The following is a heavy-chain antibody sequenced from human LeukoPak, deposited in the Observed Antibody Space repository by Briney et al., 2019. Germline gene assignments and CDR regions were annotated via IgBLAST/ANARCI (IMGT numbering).Heavy chain of an antibody. CDR3: ARVKPGQQLDFDY. V-gene: IGHV1-2*02. CDR1: GYTFTGYY. D-gene: IGHD6-13*01. Sequence: ASVKVSCKASGYTFTGYYMHWVRQAPGQGLEWMGWINPNSGGTNYAQKFQGRVTITRNTSISTAYMELSSLRSEDTAVYYCARVKPGQQLDFDYWGQGTLVTVSS. J-gene: IGHJ4*02. CDR2: INPNSGGT.